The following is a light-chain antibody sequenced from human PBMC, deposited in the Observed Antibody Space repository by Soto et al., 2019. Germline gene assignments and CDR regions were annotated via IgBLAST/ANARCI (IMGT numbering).Light chain of an antibody. V-gene: IGLV2-23*01. J-gene: IGLJ1*01. CDR2: QGY. CDR3: CAYAATYTYV. Sequence: SALTQPASVSGSPGQSITISCTGTSSDVGKYNLVSWYQQHPGKAPKVMILQGYKRPSGVSNRFSGSKFGNTDSLTISGLQAEEEAEYYCCAYAATYTYVFGTGNKVTVL. CDR1: SSDVGKYNL.